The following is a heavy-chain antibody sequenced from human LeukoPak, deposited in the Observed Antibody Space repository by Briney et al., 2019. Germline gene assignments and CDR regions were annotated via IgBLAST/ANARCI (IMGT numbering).Heavy chain of an antibody. V-gene: IGHV3-21*01. CDR1: GFTFSSYS. J-gene: IGHJ4*02. Sequence: GGSLRLSRAASGFTFSSYSMNWVRQAPGKGLEWVSPISSSSSYIYYADSVKGRFTISRDNAKNSLYLQMNSLRAEDTAVYYCARVTGDYGGNSADYWGQGTLVTVSS. CDR3: ARVTGDYGGNSADY. CDR2: ISSSSSYI. D-gene: IGHD4-23*01.